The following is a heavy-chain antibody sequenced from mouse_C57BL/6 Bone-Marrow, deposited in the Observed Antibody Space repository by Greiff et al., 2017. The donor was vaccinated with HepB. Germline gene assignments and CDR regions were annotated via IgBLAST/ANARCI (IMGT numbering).Heavy chain of an antibody. D-gene: IGHD1-1*01. CDR3: ARRGDYYGFYFDY. CDR2: INPNNGGT. V-gene: IGHV1-18*01. Sequence: EVQLQQSGPELVKPGASVKIPCTASGYTFTDYNMHWVKQSPGKSLEWIGDINPNNGGTIYNQKFKGKATLTVDKSSSTAYMELRSLTSEDTAVYYCARRGDYYGFYFDYGRQGTTLTVSS. J-gene: IGHJ2*01. CDR1: GYTFTDYN.